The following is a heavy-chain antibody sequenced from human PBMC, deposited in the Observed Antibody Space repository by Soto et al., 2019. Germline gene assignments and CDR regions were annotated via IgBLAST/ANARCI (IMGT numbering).Heavy chain of an antibody. CDR2: ISYDGSNK. D-gene: IGHD3-22*01. Sequence: GGSLRLSCAASGFTFSSYGMHWVRQAPCKGLEWVAVISYDGSNKYYADSVKGRFTISRDNSKNTLYLQMNSLRAEDTAVYYCAKDQSYYYDSSGYYGFQHWGQGTLVTV. V-gene: IGHV3-30*18. J-gene: IGHJ1*01. CDR1: GFTFSSYG. CDR3: AKDQSYYYDSSGYYGFQH.